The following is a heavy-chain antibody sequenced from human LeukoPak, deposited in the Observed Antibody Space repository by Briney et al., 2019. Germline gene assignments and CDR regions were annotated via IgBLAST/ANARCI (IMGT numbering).Heavy chain of an antibody. V-gene: IGHV3-9*01. D-gene: IGHD3-22*01. Sequence: GGSLRLSCADTGFTFVDYAMQWNRQAPGKGLEWVSGITWNSDSIGYADSVKGRFTVSRDNAKNSLYLQMNSLRPEDTALYYCAKAYYYDNSAYYNWVQGTLVTVSS. J-gene: IGHJ4*02. CDR3: AKAYYYDNSAYYN. CDR2: ITWNSDSI. CDR1: GFTFVDYA.